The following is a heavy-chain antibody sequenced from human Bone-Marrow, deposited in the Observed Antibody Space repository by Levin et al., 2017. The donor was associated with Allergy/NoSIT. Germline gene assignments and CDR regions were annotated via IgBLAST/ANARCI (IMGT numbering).Heavy chain of an antibody. Sequence: SQTLSLTCTVSGGSISTFYWSWIRQPPGKGLEWIGYIQNSGSINYSPSLKSRATLSVDTSKNQFSLRLTSVTAADAAVYYCARHHCSSASCHLYFDLWGRGTLVTVSS. CDR1: GGSISTFY. CDR2: IQNSGSI. V-gene: IGHV4-59*08. CDR3: ARHHCSSASCHLYFDL. D-gene: IGHD2-2*01. J-gene: IGHJ2*01.